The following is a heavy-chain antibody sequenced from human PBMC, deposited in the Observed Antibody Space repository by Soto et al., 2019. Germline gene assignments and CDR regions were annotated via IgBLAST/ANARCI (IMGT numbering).Heavy chain of an antibody. CDR2: ISYDGSNK. V-gene: IGHV3-30*18. D-gene: IGHD1-26*01. J-gene: IGHJ4*02. Sequence: QVQLVESGGGVVQPGRSLRLSCAASGFTFGSYGMHWVHQAPGKGLEWVAVISYDGSNKYYADSVKGRFTISRDNSKNTLYLQMNSLRAEDTAVYYCAKDTRGSQFDYWGQGTLVTVSS. CDR3: AKDTRGSQFDY. CDR1: GFTFGSYG.